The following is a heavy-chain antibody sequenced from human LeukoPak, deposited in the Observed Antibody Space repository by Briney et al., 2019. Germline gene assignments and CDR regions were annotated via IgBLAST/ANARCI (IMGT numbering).Heavy chain of an antibody. Sequence: ASVRVSCKTSGYTFTNYDINWVRQATGQGLEWMGWMNPNSGNTGYAQKFQGRVTMTSNTSISTAYMELSSLRSEDTAVDYCPCTHCSSTDCHPPEWFDPWGQGTLVTVSS. J-gene: IGHJ5*02. CDR2: MNPNSGNT. CDR3: PCTHCSSTDCHPPEWFDP. D-gene: IGHD2-2*01. CDR1: GYTFTNYD. V-gene: IGHV1-8*01.